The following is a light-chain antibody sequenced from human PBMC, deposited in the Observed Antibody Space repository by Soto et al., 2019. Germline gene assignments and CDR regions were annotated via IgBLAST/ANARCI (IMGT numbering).Light chain of an antibody. Sequence: QSVLTQPASVSGSPGQSITISCTGTSSDVGSYNLVSWYQQHPGKAPKLMIYEGSKRPSGVSNRFSGSKSGNTASLSVSGLQADDEADYYCSSYGGSNNLIFGGGTKLTVL. J-gene: IGLJ2*01. CDR1: SSDVGSYNL. CDR3: SSYGGSNNLI. CDR2: EGS. V-gene: IGLV2-23*01.